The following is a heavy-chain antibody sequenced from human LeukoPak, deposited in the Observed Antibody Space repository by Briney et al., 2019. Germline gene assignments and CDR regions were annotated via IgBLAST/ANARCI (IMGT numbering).Heavy chain of an antibody. CDR2: IYWNDDK. Sequence: TGPTLVNPRHIHTLTFTFSGFSLSSSAVGVGWIRQPPVKALEWLALIYWNDDKRYSPSLKSRLTITKDTSKNQVVLTMTNMDPVDTATYYCAHSRNKSGIAAAGPLDYWGQGTLVTVSS. D-gene: IGHD6-13*01. J-gene: IGHJ4*02. CDR3: AHSRNKSGIAAAGPLDY. V-gene: IGHV2-5*01. CDR1: GFSLSSSAVG.